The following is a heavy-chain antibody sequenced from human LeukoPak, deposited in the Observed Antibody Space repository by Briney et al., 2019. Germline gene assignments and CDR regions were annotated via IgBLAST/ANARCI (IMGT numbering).Heavy chain of an antibody. V-gene: IGHV4-59*08. D-gene: IGHD2-21*01. CDR1: GGSISRDY. CDR3: ARQGSRFSYSDY. CDR2: IYYTGST. Sequence: SETLSLTCTVSGGSISRDYWSWIRQPPGKGLEWIGYIYYTGSTNYNPSLKSRVTISVDTSKNQFSLKLSSVTAADTAVYYCARQGSRFSYSDYWGQGTLVTVSS. J-gene: IGHJ4*02.